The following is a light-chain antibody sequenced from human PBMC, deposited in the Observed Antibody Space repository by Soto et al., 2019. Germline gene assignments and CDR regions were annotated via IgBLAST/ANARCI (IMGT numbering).Light chain of an antibody. J-gene: IGKJ1*01. CDR2: GAS. V-gene: IGKV3-20*01. CDR1: QSVSSNY. Sequence: EVVLTQSPGTLSLSPGERAPLSCRASQSVSSNYLAWYQQRPGQAPRLLIYGASSRATGIPDRFSGSGPGTDFTLTISRLEPEDSAVYFCQHYSSQTFGQGTKVDIK. CDR3: QHYSSQT.